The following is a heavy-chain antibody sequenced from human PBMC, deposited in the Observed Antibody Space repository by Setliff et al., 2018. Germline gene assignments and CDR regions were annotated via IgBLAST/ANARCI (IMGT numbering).Heavy chain of an antibody. D-gene: IGHD3-3*01. CDR3: ASTPDGDLYYNFWSGYYLTLDY. Sequence: SETLSLTCAVYGGSFSGYYWSWIRQPPGKGLEWIGEINHSGSTNYNPSLKSRVTISLDTSKNQFSLKLSSVTAADTAVYYCASTPDGDLYYNFWSGYYLTLDYWGQGTLVTVSS. CDR2: INHSGST. J-gene: IGHJ4*02. CDR1: GGSFSGYY. V-gene: IGHV4-34*01.